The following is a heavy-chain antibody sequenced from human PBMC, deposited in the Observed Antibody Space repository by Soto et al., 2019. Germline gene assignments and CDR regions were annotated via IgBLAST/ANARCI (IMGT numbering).Heavy chain of an antibody. D-gene: IGHD6-13*01. CDR3: ASGGQQLVLRDVLSWFDP. J-gene: IGHJ5*02. CDR2: IIPIFGTA. V-gene: IGHV1-69*06. Sequence: GASVKVSCKASGGTFSSYAISWVRQAPGQGLEWMGGIIPIFGTANYAQKFQGRVTITADKSTSTAYMELSSLRSEDTAVYYCASGGQQLVLRDVLSWFDPWGQGTQVTVSS. CDR1: GGTFSSYA.